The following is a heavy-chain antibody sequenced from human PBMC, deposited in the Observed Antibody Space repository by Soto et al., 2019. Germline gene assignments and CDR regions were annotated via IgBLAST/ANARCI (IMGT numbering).Heavy chain of an antibody. D-gene: IGHD4-17*01. CDR3: AREETTVTTSGLETFDY. J-gene: IGHJ4*02. Sequence: SETLSLSCAVSGGSISSSNWWSWVRQPPGKGLEWIGEIYHSGSTNYNPSLKSRATISVDKSKNQFSLKLSSVTAADTAVYYCAREETTVTTSGLETFDYRGQGTPVTVSS. CDR1: GGSISSSNW. V-gene: IGHV4-4*02. CDR2: IYHSGST.